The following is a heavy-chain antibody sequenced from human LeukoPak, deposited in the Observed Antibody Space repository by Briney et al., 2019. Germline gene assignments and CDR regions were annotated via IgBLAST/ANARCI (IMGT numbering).Heavy chain of an antibody. V-gene: IGHV4-39*07. CDR3: ARAAEVGADSKYFQH. D-gene: IGHD1-26*01. J-gene: IGHJ1*01. Sequence: PSETLSLTCTVSGGSISSSSYYWGWIRQPPGKGLEWIGSIYYSGSTYYNPSLKSRVTISVDTSKNQFSLKLSSVTAADTAVYYCARAAEVGADSKYFQHWGQGTLVTVSS. CDR1: GGSISSSSYY. CDR2: IYYSGST.